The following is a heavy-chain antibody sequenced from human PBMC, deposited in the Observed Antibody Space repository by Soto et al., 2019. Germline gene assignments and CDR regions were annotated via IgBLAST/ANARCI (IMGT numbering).Heavy chain of an antibody. Sequence: QVQLVESAGGVVQPGTSLRLSCAASGFTFSAYGMHWVRQAPGKGLELVAVISYDGSHKTYTDSVQGRFTISRDKSKNTLHLQMNSLRPEDTALYYCVKEGRGYGGFDPNSYFENWGQGTLVTVSS. CDR3: VKEGRGYGGFDPNSYFEN. CDR1: GFTFSAYG. V-gene: IGHV3-30*18. CDR2: ISYDGSHK. D-gene: IGHD5-12*01. J-gene: IGHJ4*02.